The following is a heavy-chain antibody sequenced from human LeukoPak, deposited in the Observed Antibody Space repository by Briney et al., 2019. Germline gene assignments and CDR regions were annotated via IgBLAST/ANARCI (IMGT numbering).Heavy chain of an antibody. D-gene: IGHD5-18*01. CDR2: ISAYNGNT. CDR3: ARVPLDTAMVSQRGVYYYYYMDV. CDR1: GYTFTSYG. Sequence: ASVKVSCKASGYTFTSYGISWVRQAPGQGLEWMGWISAYNGNTNYAQKLQGRVTITTDESTSTAYMELSSLRSEDTAVYYCARVPLDTAMVSQRGVYYYYYMDVWGKGTTVTVSS. J-gene: IGHJ6*03. V-gene: IGHV1-18*01.